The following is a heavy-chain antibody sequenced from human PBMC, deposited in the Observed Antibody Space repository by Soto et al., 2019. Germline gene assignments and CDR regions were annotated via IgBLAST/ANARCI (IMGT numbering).Heavy chain of an antibody. Sequence: QVQLVESGGGVVQPGRSLRLSCAASGFTFSSYAMHWVRQARGKGLEWVAVISYDGSNKYYADSVKGRFTISRDNFKNTLYLQMNSLRAEDTAVYYCARDKSPYSSGWHNRHFDYWGQGTLVSVSS. CDR3: ARDKSPYSSGWHNRHFDY. CDR1: GFTFSSYA. V-gene: IGHV3-30-3*01. CDR2: ISYDGSNK. J-gene: IGHJ4*02. D-gene: IGHD6-19*01.